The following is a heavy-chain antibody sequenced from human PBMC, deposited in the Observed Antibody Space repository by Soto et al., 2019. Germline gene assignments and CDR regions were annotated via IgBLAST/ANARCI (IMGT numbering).Heavy chain of an antibody. Sequence: GGSLRLSCAASGFTFSSYAMHWVRQAPGKGLEWVAGISYDGSNKYYAYSVKGRFTISRDNSKNTLYLQMNSLRAEDTAVYSCARASGAVVVAAPRRPTDYYYGMDVWGQGTTVTVSS. V-gene: IGHV3-30-3*01. J-gene: IGHJ6*02. CDR1: GFTFSSYA. CDR3: ARASGAVVVAAPRRPTDYYYGMDV. D-gene: IGHD2-15*01. CDR2: ISYDGSNK.